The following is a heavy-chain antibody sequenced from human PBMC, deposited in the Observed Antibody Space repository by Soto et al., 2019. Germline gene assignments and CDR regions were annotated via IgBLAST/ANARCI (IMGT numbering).Heavy chain of an antibody. CDR1: GGTFSNYA. J-gene: IGHJ6*02. D-gene: IGHD1-7*01. Sequence: EASVKVSCQASGGTFSNYAISWVRQAPGQGLEWMGGIIPIFGTADFAQKFQGRVTITADKSTSTAYMELSSLRSEDTAVYYCARPSVGTTRYGMDVWGQGTTVTVSS. CDR3: ARPSVGTTRYGMDV. V-gene: IGHV1-69*06. CDR2: IIPIFGTA.